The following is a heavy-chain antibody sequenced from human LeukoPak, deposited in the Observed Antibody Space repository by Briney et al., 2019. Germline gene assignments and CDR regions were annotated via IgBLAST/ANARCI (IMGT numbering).Heavy chain of an antibody. CDR2: VYYGGNT. J-gene: IGHJ6*03. CDR3: ARTPFNIVVVPAAIEVQSNFYMDV. D-gene: IGHD2-2*01. Sequence: SETLSLTCTVSGGSISSSNYYWGWIRQPPGKGLEWIGNVYYGGNTYYNPSLKSRLTISLDTSNNQFSLKLSSVTAADTAVYYCARTPFNIVVVPAAIEVQSNFYMDVWGKGTTVTISS. CDR1: GGSISSSNYY. V-gene: IGHV4-39*07.